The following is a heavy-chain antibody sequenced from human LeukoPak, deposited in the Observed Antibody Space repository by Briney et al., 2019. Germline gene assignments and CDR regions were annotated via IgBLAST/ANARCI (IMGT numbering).Heavy chain of an antibody. V-gene: IGHV3-30-3*01. J-gene: IGHJ4*02. D-gene: IGHD2-2*01. CDR1: GFTFSSYA. CDR3: AREFRNVVLAVDFTTRTSRFDY. CDR2: ISYDGSNK. Sequence: GGSLRLSCAASGFTFSSYAMHWVRQAPGKGLEWVAVISYDGSNKHYADSVKGRFTISRDNSKNTLYLQMNSLRAEDTAVYYCAREFRNVVLAVDFTTRTSRFDYWGQGTLVTVSS.